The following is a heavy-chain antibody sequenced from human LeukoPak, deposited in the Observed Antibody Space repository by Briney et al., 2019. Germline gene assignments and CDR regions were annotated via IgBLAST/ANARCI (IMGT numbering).Heavy chain of an antibody. J-gene: IGHJ4*02. D-gene: IGHD3-10*01. CDR1: GYSFTDYY. Sequence: ASVKVSCKASGYSFTDYYMHWLRQAPGQGREWMGWINPNSGGTNYAQKFQGRVSMTRDTAISTVNMELSRLTSDDTAVYYCARDGGFDYWGQGTLVTVSS. V-gene: IGHV1-2*02. CDR3: ARDGGFDY. CDR2: INPNSGGT.